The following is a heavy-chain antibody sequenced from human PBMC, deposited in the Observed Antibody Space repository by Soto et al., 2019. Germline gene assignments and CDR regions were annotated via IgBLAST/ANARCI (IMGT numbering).Heavy chain of an antibody. CDR3: ARLTYYDFWVGY. J-gene: IGHJ4*02. D-gene: IGHD3-3*01. CDR1: GGSISSSSYY. CDR2: IYYSGST. V-gene: IGHV4-39*01. Sequence: QLQLQESGPGLVKPSETLSLTCTVSGGSISSSSYYWGWIRQPPGKGLEWIGSIYYSGSTYYNPSLKSRVTISVDTSKNQFSLKLSSVTAADTAVYYCARLTYYDFWVGYWGQGTLVTVSS.